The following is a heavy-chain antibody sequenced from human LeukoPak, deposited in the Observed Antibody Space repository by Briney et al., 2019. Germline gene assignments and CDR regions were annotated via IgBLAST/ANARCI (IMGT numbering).Heavy chain of an antibody. CDR2: IKGDGSST. Sequence: PGGSLRLSCAGSGFTFSSYWMHWVRQAPGKGLVWVSRIKGDGSSTSYGDSVKGRFTISRDNAKNTLYLQMNSLAAEDTAVYCCARGPSKAGLYYFDNWGQGTLVTVSS. D-gene: IGHD4-11*01. CDR3: ARGPSKAGLYYFDN. J-gene: IGHJ4*02. V-gene: IGHV3-74*01. CDR1: GFTFSSYW.